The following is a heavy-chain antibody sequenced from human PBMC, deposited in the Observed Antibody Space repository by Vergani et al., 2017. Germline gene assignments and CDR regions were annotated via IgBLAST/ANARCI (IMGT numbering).Heavy chain of an antibody. CDR2: IIPIFGTA. Sequence: QVQLVQSGAEVKKPGSSVKVSCKASGGTFSSYAISWVRQAPGQGLEWMGGIIPIFGTANYAQKFQGRVTITADESTSTAYMELSSLRSEDTAVYYCATKMGDDSGHYYYYYYMDVWGKGTTVTVSS. CDR1: GGTFSSYA. V-gene: IGHV1-69*01. J-gene: IGHJ6*03. CDR3: ATKMGDDSGHYYYYYYMDV. D-gene: IGHD3-16*01.